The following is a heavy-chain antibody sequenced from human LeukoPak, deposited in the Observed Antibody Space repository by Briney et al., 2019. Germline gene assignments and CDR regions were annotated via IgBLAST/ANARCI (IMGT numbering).Heavy chain of an antibody. V-gene: IGHV1-2*02. CDR3: ARDGIVVVPAAYPDY. CDR1: GYTFTGYY. D-gene: IGHD2-2*01. J-gene: IGHJ4*02. CDR2: INPNSGGT. Sequence: GASVKVSCKVSGYTFTGYYIHWVRQAPGQGLEWMGWINPNSGGTNYAQKFQGRVTVTRDTSISTAYMELSRLRSDDTAVYYCARDGIVVVPAAYPDYWGQGTLVTVSS.